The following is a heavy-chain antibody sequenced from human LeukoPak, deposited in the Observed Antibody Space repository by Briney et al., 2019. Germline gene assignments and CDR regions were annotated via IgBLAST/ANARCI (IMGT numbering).Heavy chain of an antibody. J-gene: IGHJ4*02. CDR3: ARSRGYFDY. CDR1: GGSISSYY. V-gene: IGHV4-4*09. CDR2: IYTSGST. Sequence: PSETLSLTCTVSGGSISSYYWSWIRQPPGKGLEWIGYIYTSGSTNYNPSLKSRVTISVDTSKNQFSLKLSSVTAADTAAYYCARSRGYFDYWGQGTLVTVSS. D-gene: IGHD3-10*01.